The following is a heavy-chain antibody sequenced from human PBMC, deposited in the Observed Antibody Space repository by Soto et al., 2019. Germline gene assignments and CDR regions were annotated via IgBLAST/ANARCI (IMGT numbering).Heavy chain of an antibody. CDR1: GFTFSNAW. CDR2: IKSKTDGGTT. CDR3: TTPGSSYYDAFDI. D-gene: IGHD1-26*01. V-gene: IGHV3-15*01. Sequence: GGSLRLSCAASGFTFSNAWMSWVRQAPGKGLEWVGRIKSKTDGGTTDYAAPVKGRFTISRDDSKNTLYLQMNSLKTDDTAVYYCTTPGSSYYDAFDIWGQGTMVTVSS. J-gene: IGHJ3*02.